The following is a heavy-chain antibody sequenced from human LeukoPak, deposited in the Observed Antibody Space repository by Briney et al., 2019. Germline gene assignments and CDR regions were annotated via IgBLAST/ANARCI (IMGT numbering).Heavy chain of an antibody. Sequence: ASVKVSCKASGYTFTGYYMHWVRQAPGQGLEWMGWISTNSGGTNYAQKFQGWVTMTRDTSISTAYMELSRLRSDDTAVYYCARDLGSYSLDYWGQGSLVTVSS. J-gene: IGHJ4*02. CDR2: ISTNSGGT. V-gene: IGHV1-2*04. D-gene: IGHD1-26*01. CDR3: ARDLGSYSLDY. CDR1: GYTFTGYY.